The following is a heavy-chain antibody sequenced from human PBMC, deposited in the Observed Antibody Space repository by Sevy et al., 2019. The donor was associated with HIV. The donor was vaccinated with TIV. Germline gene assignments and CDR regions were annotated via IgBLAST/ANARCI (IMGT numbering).Heavy chain of an antibody. Sequence: ASVKVSCKVSGYTLTQLSMHWVRQAPGKGLEWMGTFDPEDGKTIYAQKFQGRVTMTGDKSTDTAYMQLTSLRSEDTAVFYCAVTKDYYDSSGYPFDYWGLGTLVTVSS. V-gene: IGHV1-24*01. D-gene: IGHD3-22*01. CDR3: AVTKDYYDSSGYPFDY. CDR2: FDPEDGKT. J-gene: IGHJ4*02. CDR1: GYTLTQLS.